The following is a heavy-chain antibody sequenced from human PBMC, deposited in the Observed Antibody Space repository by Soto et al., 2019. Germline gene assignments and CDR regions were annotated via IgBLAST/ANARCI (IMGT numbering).Heavy chain of an antibody. Sequence: ASVKVSCKASGYTFTNYNIDWVRQSSGQGLEWMGIINTNSGSTSYAQKFQGRVTMTRDTSTSTVYMELSSLISEDTAVYYCARVVGTGYFQHWGQGTLVTVSS. J-gene: IGHJ1*01. CDR2: INTNSGST. D-gene: IGHD2-15*01. CDR3: ARVVGTGYFQH. CDR1: GYTFTNYN. V-gene: IGHV1-46*03.